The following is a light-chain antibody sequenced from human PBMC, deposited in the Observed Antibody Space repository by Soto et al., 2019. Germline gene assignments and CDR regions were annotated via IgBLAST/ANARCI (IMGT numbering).Light chain of an antibody. Sequence: QSVLTQPASVSGYPVQSITISCTGASSDVGAYNYVAWCQQHPGKGPKLLIYDASNRPSGFSSRFSGSKSGNTASLTISGLRAEDEADYFCSSYTTSSTYVFGTGTKVTVL. CDR3: SSYTTSSTYV. CDR1: SSDVGAYNY. CDR2: DAS. V-gene: IGLV2-14*01. J-gene: IGLJ1*01.